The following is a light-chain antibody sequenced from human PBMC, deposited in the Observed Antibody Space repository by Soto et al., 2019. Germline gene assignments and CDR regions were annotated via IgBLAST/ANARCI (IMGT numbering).Light chain of an antibody. CDR1: QSIANY. CDR3: QQSFTTPRT. Sequence: DIQMTQSPSSLSASVGDRVTITCRASQSIANYLNWYQQRPGKAPKLLIYGASTLHSGVPSNFSGSGSGTDFTLTISGPQLEDFATYYCQQSFTTPRTFGQGTKVEIK. CDR2: GAS. V-gene: IGKV1-39*01. J-gene: IGKJ1*01.